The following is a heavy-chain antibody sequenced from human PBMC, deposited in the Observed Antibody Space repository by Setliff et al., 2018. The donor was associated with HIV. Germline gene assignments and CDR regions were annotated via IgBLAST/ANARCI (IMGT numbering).Heavy chain of an antibody. D-gene: IGHD2-21*01. J-gene: IGHJ5*02. CDR1: GYSISSGYY. CDR2: FYHSGRT. V-gene: IGHV4-38-2*01. Sequence: SETLSLTCAVSGYSISSGYYWGWIRQPPGKGLEWIGSFYHSGRTYYNPSLKSRVTISVDTSKNQFSLRLSSVTAADTAVYYCSRSYCGGDCSLVVDTNWFDPWGQGTLVTV. CDR3: SRSYCGGDCSLVVDTNWFDP.